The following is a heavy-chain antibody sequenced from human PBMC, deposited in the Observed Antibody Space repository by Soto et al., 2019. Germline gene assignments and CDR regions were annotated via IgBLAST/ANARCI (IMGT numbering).Heavy chain of an antibody. D-gene: IGHD3-3*01. CDR2: INHSGST. Sequence: SETLSLTCAVYGGSFSCYYWSWIRQPPGKGLEWIGEINHSGSTNYNPSHKSRVTISVDTSKNQFSLKLSSVTAADTAVYYCARGTHYDFWSGYEDYYYGMDVWAQGTTVTV. V-gene: IGHV4-34*01. CDR1: GGSFSCYY. CDR3: ARGTHYDFWSGYEDYYYGMDV. J-gene: IGHJ6*02.